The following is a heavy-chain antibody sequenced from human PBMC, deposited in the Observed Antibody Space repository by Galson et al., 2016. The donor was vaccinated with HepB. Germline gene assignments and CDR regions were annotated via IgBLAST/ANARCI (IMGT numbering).Heavy chain of an antibody. Sequence: SLRLSCAASGFTFSSTAMAWVRQAPGKGLEWVAGVGSGGSDTHYADLVKGRFTISRDNSNNIVYLQMNNLRAEDTAVCYCAKDRHYWSAIDYWGQGSLVTVSS. CDR1: GFTFSSTA. J-gene: IGHJ4*02. CDR3: AKDRHYWSAIDY. CDR2: VGSGGSDT. D-gene: IGHD3-3*02. V-gene: IGHV3-23*01.